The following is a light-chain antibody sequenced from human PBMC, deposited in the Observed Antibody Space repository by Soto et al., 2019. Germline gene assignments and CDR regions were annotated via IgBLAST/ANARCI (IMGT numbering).Light chain of an antibody. CDR2: GAS. J-gene: IGKJ5*01. Sequence: DIVLAQSPGTLSLSPGERAALSCRASQRVGSNYLAWYQQKPGQAPRILIFGASGRATGIPDRFSGSGSGTDFTLTISGLEPEDFAVYYCQQYGSSPLISFGQGTRLEIK. CDR1: QRVGSNY. V-gene: IGKV3-20*01. CDR3: QQYGSSPLIS.